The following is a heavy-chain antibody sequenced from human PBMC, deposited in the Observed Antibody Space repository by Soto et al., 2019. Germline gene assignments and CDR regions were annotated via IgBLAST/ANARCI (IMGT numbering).Heavy chain of an antibody. Sequence: GGSLRLSCAASGFTFSSYSMNWVRQAPGKGLEWVSYISSSSSTIYYADSVKGRFTISRDNAKNSLYLQMNSLRDEDTAVYYCARDMDYVTMVRGVIITPYGMDVWGQGTTVTVSS. V-gene: IGHV3-48*02. CDR3: ARDMDYVTMVRGVIITPYGMDV. J-gene: IGHJ6*02. CDR2: ISSSSSTI. D-gene: IGHD3-10*01. CDR1: GFTFSSYS.